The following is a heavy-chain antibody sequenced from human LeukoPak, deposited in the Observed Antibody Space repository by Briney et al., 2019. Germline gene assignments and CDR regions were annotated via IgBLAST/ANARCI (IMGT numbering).Heavy chain of an antibody. CDR3: ARGSIAVAGRYYYYYMDV. CDR2: INSDGSST. CDR1: GFTFSSYW. V-gene: IGHV3-74*01. J-gene: IGHJ6*03. D-gene: IGHD6-19*01. Sequence: GGSLRLSCAASGFTFSSYWMHWVRHAPGKGLVWVSRINSDGSSTSYADSVKGRFTISRDNAKNTLYLQMNSLRAEDTAVYYCARGSIAVAGRYYYYYMDVWGKGTTVTVSS.